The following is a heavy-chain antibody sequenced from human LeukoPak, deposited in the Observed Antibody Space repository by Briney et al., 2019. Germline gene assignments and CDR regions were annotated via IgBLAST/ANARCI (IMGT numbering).Heavy chain of an antibody. V-gene: IGHV4-34*01. CDR2: INHSGST. CDR1: GGSFSGYY. CDR3: ASGMSAAAGIRSDY. Sequence: PSETLSLTCAVYGGSFSGYYWSWIRQPPGKGLEWIGEINHSGSTNYNPSLKSRVTISVDTSKNQFSLKLSSVTAADMAVYYCASGMSAAAGIRSDYWGQGTLVTVSS. J-gene: IGHJ4*02. D-gene: IGHD6-13*01.